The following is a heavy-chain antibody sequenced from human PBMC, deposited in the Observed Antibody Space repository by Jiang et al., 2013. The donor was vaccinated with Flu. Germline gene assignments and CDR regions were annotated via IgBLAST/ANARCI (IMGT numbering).Heavy chain of an antibody. Sequence: LLKPSETLSLTCAVSGYFISSAYYWGWVRQPPGKGLEWVGSVHHSGTPYYNPSLKSRVTISLDTSKNQFSLRLNSVTAADTAVYYCVTATSGNWFDPWGQGTLVTVSS. J-gene: IGHJ5*02. CDR3: VTATSGNWFDP. V-gene: IGHV4-38-2*01. CDR1: GYFISSAYY. CDR2: VHHSGTP. D-gene: IGHD6-13*01.